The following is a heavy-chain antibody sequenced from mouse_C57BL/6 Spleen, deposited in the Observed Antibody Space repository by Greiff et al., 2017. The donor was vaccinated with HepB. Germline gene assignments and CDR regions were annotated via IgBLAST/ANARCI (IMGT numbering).Heavy chain of an antibody. V-gene: IGHV1-53*01. CDR3: ARKGGSSGLYYFDY. Sequence: QVQLQQPGAELVKPGASVKLSCKASGYTFTSYWMHWVKQRPGQGLEWIGNINPSNGGTNYNEKFKSKATLTVDKSSSTAYMQLSSLTSEDSAVYYCARKGGSSGLYYFDYWGQGTTLTVSS. J-gene: IGHJ2*01. CDR1: GYTFTSYW. D-gene: IGHD3-2*02. CDR2: INPSNGGT.